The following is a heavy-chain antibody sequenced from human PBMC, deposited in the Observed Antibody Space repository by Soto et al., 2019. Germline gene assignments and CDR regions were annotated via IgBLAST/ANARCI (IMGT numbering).Heavy chain of an antibody. V-gene: IGHV1-8*01. D-gene: IGHD6-19*01. CDR1: GYNFISSN. CDR2: MNPANGNA. J-gene: IGHJ5*02. CDR3: ARAVGIAVTGLDL. Sequence: QEQLVQSGAEVKRPGASVKISCRASGYNFISSNINWVRQAAGQRPEWLGWMNPANGNAAFARHFQGRDPMTRDTSTDTAYRELGGLSSGDTAIYYCARAVGIAVTGLDLWGPGTLVTVS.